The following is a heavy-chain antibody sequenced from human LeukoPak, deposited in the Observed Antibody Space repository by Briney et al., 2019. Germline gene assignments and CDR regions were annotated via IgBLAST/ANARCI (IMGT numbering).Heavy chain of an antibody. CDR3: ARHMGLGYSYGYPYFDY. CDR2: IYYSGSS. V-gene: IGHV4-59*08. Sequence: PSETLSLTCTVSGGSISSYYWSWIRQPPGKGLEWIGYIYYSGSSNYNPSLKSRVTISVDTSKNQFSLKLSSVTAADTAVNYCARHMGLGYSYGYPYFDYWGQGTLVTVSS. J-gene: IGHJ4*02. D-gene: IGHD5-18*01. CDR1: GGSISSYY.